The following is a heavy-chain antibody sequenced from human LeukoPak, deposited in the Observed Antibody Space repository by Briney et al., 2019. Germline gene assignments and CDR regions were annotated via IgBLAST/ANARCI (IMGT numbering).Heavy chain of an antibody. CDR1: GGTFSSYA. J-gene: IGHJ6*02. Sequence: ASVKVSCKASGGTFSSYAISWVRQAPGQELEWMGRIIPILGIANYAQKFQGRVTITADKSTSTAYMELSSLRSEDTAVYYCARVRYYGSGKGSGMDVWGQGTTVTVS. CDR2: IIPILGIA. V-gene: IGHV1-69*04. CDR3: ARVRYYGSGKGSGMDV. D-gene: IGHD3-10*01.